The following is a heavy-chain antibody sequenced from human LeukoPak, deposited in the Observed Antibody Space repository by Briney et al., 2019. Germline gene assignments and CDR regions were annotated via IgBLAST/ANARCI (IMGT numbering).Heavy chain of an antibody. CDR2: ISYIGST. CDR1: DDSFSSHY. D-gene: IGHD4-17*01. Sequence: ASDTLSLTCAVSDDSFSSHYWTWIRQPPGKGLEWIGYISYIGSTNYNPSLKSRVTISIDTSKNEFSLKLTSVTAADTAVYYCARDLVTVTKGFDIWGQGTMVNVSS. V-gene: IGHV4-59*11. J-gene: IGHJ3*02. CDR3: ARDLVTVTKGFDI.